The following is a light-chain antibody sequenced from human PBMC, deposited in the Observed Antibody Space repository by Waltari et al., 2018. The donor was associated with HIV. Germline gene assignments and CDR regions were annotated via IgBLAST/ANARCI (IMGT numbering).Light chain of an antibody. CDR1: QSVTNSF. J-gene: IGKJ3*01. CDR2: GAS. CDR3: QQYGNSPFT. V-gene: IGKV3-20*01. Sequence: EIVLTQSPGTLSLSPGERATLSCRASQSVTNSFLSWYQPKPGLAPRLLIYGASSRATGIPDRVSGSGSGTDFTLTISRLEPEDFALYYCQQYGNSPFTFGPGTKVEMK.